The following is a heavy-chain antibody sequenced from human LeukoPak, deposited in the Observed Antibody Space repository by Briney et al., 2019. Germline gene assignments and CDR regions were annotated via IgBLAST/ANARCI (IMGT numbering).Heavy chain of an antibody. CDR2: IRYDGSNK. D-gene: IGHD2-2*01. CDR1: GFTFSSYG. Sequence: PGGSLRLSCAASGFTFSSYGMHWVRQAPGKGLEWVAFIRYDGSNKYYADSVKGRFTISRDNSKNTLYLQMNSLRAEDTAVYYCAKEWTYCSSTSCYLERSNWFDPWGQGTLVTVSS. V-gene: IGHV3-30*02. CDR3: AKEWTYCSSTSCYLERSNWFDP. J-gene: IGHJ5*02.